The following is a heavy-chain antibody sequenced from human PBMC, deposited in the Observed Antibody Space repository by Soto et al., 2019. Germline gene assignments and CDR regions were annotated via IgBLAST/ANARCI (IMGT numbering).Heavy chain of an antibody. Sequence: SQTLSLTCAISGDSVSSNSAAWNWIRQSPSRGLEWLGRAYYRSQWYNDYAVSVKSRITINPDTSKNQFSLQLNSVTPEVTAVYYCARGRSSSQQFDYWGQGTLVTVSS. CDR1: GDSVSSNSAA. CDR2: AYYRSQWYN. D-gene: IGHD6-6*01. J-gene: IGHJ4*02. CDR3: ARGRSSSQQFDY. V-gene: IGHV6-1*01.